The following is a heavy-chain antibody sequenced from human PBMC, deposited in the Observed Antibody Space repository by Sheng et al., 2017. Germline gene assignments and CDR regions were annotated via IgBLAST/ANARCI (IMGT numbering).Heavy chain of an antibody. V-gene: IGHV4-39*02. CDR3: RETPRGRTGDFRYYFDS. CDR2: SLMTEKRES. D-gene: IGHD7-27*01. Sequence: QLQLQQSGTGLVKPSETLSLTCNVFGVSIRDTNYYWGWIRQSPGKGWSGLGVSLMTEKRESSISNPYLNGRVTLSQDASKNHFSLNLASVTAADTALYFCRETPRGRTGDFRYYFDSWGQGTLVTVSS. J-gene: IGHJ4*02. CDR1: GVSIRDTNYY.